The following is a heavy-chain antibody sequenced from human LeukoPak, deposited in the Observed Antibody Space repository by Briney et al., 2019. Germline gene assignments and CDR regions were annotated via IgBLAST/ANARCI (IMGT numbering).Heavy chain of an antibody. Sequence: SETLSLTCTVSGGSISSYYWSWIRQPPGKGLEWIGNIYYSGSTNYNPSLKSRVTISVDTSKNQFSLKLSSVTAADTAVYYCARGLRYFDWLFPYNWFDPWGQGTLVTVSS. CDR1: GGSISSYY. D-gene: IGHD3-9*01. CDR2: IYYSGST. J-gene: IGHJ5*02. CDR3: ARGLRYFDWLFPYNWFDP. V-gene: IGHV4-59*01.